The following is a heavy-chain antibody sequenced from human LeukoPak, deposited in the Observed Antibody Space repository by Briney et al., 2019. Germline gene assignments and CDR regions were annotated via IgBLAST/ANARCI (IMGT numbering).Heavy chain of an antibody. CDR1: GFTFSSHW. CDR2: IKQDGSEI. CDR3: ARALYQLLLFDY. V-gene: IGHV3-7*03. J-gene: IGHJ4*02. D-gene: IGHD2-2*01. Sequence: GGSLRLSCAASGFTFSSHWMSWVRQAPGMGLEWVANIKQDGSEIHYVDSVKGRFTISRDNAKNSLYLQMNSLRAEDTALYYCARALYQLLLFDYWGQGTLVTVSS.